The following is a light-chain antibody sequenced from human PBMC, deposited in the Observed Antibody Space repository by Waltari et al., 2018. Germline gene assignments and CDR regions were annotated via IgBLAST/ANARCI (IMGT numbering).Light chain of an antibody. CDR1: SSNIGAGYD. V-gene: IGLV1-40*01. Sequence: QSVLTQPPPVSGAPGQRVTISCTGSSSNIGAGYDVHWYQQLPGSAPKLLIYGNSNRPSGVPDRVSGSKSGTTVSLAITGLQAEDEADYYCQSYDRSLSGVIFGGGTKLTV. CDR2: GNS. J-gene: IGLJ2*01. CDR3: QSYDRSLSGVI.